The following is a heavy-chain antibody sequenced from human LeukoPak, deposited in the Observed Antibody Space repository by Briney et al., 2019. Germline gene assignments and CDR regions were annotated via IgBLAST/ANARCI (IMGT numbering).Heavy chain of an antibody. V-gene: IGHV3-11*04. Sequence: GGSLRLSCAASGFTFSDYYMSWIRQAPGKGLEWVSYISSSGSTIYYADSVKGRFTISRDNAKNSLYLQMNSLRAEDTAVYYCARTLGYCSSTSCYTISYYYYYMDVWGKGTTVTVSS. J-gene: IGHJ6*03. CDR1: GFTFSDYY. CDR2: ISSSGSTI. D-gene: IGHD2-2*02. CDR3: ARTLGYCSSTSCYTISYYYYYMDV.